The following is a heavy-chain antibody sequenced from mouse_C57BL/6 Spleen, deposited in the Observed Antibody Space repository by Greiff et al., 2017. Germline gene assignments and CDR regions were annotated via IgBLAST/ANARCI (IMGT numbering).Heavy chain of an antibody. CDR3: ARSPYYGSSYGGAWFAY. V-gene: IGHV1-81*01. D-gene: IGHD1-1*01. CDR2: IYPRSGNT. J-gene: IGHJ3*01. Sequence: QVQLQQSGAELARPGASVKLSCKASGYTFTSYGISWVKQRTGQGLEWIGEIYPRSGNTYYNEKFKGKATLTADNSSSTAYMELRSLTSEDSAVYFCARSPYYGSSYGGAWFAYWGQGTLVTVSA. CDR1: GYTFTSYG.